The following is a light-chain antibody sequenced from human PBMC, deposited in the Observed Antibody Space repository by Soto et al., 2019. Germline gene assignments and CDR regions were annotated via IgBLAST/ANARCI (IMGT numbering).Light chain of an antibody. CDR3: QQSYSSIVT. Sequence: IEMTQSPASLSASVGDRVTITCRVSQTIATYLNWFQHKSGRAPKLLLYTSSSVNSGVTSRFRGSGSGTDFTLTINDVQPEDSATYYCQQSYSSIVTVGAGTKVEIK. CDR1: QTIATY. CDR2: TSS. J-gene: IGKJ4*01. V-gene: IGKV1-39*01.